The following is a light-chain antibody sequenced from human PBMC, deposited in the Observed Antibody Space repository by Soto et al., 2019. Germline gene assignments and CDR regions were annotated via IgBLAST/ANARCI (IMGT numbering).Light chain of an antibody. CDR3: QQYGSSGT. CDR2: GAS. V-gene: IGKV3-20*01. J-gene: IGKJ1*01. Sequence: EIVLTQSPATLSLSPGERATLSCRASQSVSSYLAWYQQKPGQAPRLLIYGASSRATGIPDRFSGSGSGTDFTLTISRLEPEDFAVDYCQQYGSSGTFGQGTKVDIK. CDR1: QSVSSY.